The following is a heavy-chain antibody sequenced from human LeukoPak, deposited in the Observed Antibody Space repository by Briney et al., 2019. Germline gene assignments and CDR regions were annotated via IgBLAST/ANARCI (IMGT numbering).Heavy chain of an antibody. J-gene: IGHJ3*02. Sequence: GESLKISCKGSGYSFTSYWIGWVRQMPGKGLEWMGIIYPGDSDTRYSPSFQGQVTISADKSISTAYLQWSSLEASDTAMYYCARCISNGYSYPHDAFDIWGQGTMVTVSS. CDR1: GYSFTSYW. D-gene: IGHD5-18*01. V-gene: IGHV5-51*01. CDR2: IYPGDSDT. CDR3: ARCISNGYSYPHDAFDI.